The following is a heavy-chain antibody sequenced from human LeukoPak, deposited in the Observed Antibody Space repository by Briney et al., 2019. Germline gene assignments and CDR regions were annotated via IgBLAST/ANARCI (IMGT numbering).Heavy chain of an antibody. CDR1: GYTFTDYY. CDR2: INPNNDDT. Sequence: ASVKVSCKASGYTFTDYYIHWVRQAPGQGLEWMGWINPNNDDTNYAQNFEGRVTMTRDTSISTANMELSGLTVDDTAVYYRARVQWQTGGWTSPDLWGQGTLVTVSS. J-gene: IGHJ5*02. CDR3: ARVQWQTGGWTSPDL. V-gene: IGHV1-2*02. D-gene: IGHD6-19*01.